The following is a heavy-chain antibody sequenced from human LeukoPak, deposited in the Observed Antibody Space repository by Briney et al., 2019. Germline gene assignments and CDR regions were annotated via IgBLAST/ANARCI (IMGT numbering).Heavy chain of an antibody. V-gene: IGHV4-39*01. D-gene: IGHD1-26*01. J-gene: IGHJ4*02. CDR3: ARHRAVSVVGNFYFDY. CDR1: GGSISSSSYY. Sequence: PSETLSLTCTVSGGSISSSSYYWGWIRQPPGKGLEWIGSVYYSGSTYYNPSLKSRVTISVDTSKNQFSLELSSVTAADTAVYYCARHRAVSVVGNFYFDYWGQGTLVTVSS. CDR2: VYYSGST.